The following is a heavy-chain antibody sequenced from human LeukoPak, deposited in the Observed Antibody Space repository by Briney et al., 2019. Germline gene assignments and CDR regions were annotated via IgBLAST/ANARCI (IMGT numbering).Heavy chain of an antibody. CDR2: IIPIFGTA. D-gene: IGHD6-13*01. CDR3: ARGDNIAAAGGDWFDP. Sequence: SVKVSCKASGGTFSSYAISWVRQAPGQGLEWMGGIIPIFGTANYAQKFPGRVTITTDESTSTAYMELSSLRSEDTAVYYCARGDNIAAAGGDWFDPWGQGTLVTVSS. CDR1: GGTFSSYA. V-gene: IGHV1-69*05. J-gene: IGHJ5*02.